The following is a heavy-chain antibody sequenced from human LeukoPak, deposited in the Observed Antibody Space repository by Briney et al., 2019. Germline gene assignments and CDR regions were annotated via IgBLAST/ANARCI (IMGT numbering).Heavy chain of an antibody. D-gene: IGHD4-23*01. Sequence: SETLSLTCTVSGGSISSYYWSWIRQPPGKGLEWIGYIYYSGSTNYNPSLKSRVTISVDTSKNQFSLKLSSVTAADTAVNYCARGGRNGGLKYWGQGTLVTVSS. CDR3: ARGGRNGGLKY. CDR1: GGSISSYY. CDR2: IYYSGST. V-gene: IGHV4-59*12. J-gene: IGHJ4*02.